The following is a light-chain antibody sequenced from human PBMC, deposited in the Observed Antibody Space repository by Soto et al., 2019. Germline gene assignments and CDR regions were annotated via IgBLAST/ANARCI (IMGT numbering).Light chain of an antibody. Sequence: QAVVTQPPSASGTPEQRVTISCSGSSSNIGSNYVYWYQQLPGTAPKLLIYRNNQRPSGVPDRFSGSKSGTSASLAISGLRSEDEADYYCAAWDDSLSGPGFGGGTQLTVL. CDR3: AAWDDSLSGPG. CDR1: SSNIGSNY. J-gene: IGLJ3*02. CDR2: RNN. V-gene: IGLV1-47*01.